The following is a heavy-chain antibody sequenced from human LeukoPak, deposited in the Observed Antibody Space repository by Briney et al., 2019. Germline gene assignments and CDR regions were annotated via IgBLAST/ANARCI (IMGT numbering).Heavy chain of an antibody. D-gene: IGHD3-22*01. V-gene: IGHV4-59*01. J-gene: IGHJ4*02. CDR2: IYYSGST. CDR1: GGSISSYY. Sequence: SETLSLTCTVSGGSISSYYWSWIRQPPGKGLEWIGYIYYSGSTNYNPSLKSRITISVDTSKNQFSLKLSSVTAADTAVYYCARATRSDYDSSGYYYFDYWGQGTLVTVSS. CDR3: ARATRSDYDSSGYYYFDY.